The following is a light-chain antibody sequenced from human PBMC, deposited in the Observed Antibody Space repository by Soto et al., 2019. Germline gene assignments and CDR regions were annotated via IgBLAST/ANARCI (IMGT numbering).Light chain of an antibody. CDR2: EVS. Sequence: QSALTQPASVSGSPGQSITISCTGTSSDVGRYNYVSWYQQHPGKAPKLMIYEVSNRPSGVSNHFSGSKSGNTASLTISGLQAEDEADYYCSSYTSSSTVFGGGTKLTVL. J-gene: IGLJ3*02. CDR1: SSDVGRYNY. V-gene: IGLV2-14*01. CDR3: SSYTSSSTV.